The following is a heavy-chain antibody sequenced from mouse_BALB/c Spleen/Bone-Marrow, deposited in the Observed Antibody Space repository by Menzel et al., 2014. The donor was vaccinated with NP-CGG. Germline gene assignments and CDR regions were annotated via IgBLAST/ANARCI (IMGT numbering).Heavy chain of an antibody. J-gene: IGHJ1*01. CDR2: IDPGNGDT. CDR1: GFNIKDYY. Sequence: EVKVVESGAELVRSGASVKLSCTASGFNIKDYYMHWVKQRPEQGLEWIGWIDPGNGDTEYAPKFQGKATMTADTSSNTAYLQLSSLTSEDTAVYYCNRYDWYFDVWGAGTTVTVSS. V-gene: IGHV14-4*02. CDR3: NRYDWYFDV. D-gene: IGHD2-14*01.